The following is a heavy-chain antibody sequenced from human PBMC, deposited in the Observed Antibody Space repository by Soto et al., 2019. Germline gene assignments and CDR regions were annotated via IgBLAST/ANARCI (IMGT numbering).Heavy chain of an antibody. J-gene: IGHJ6*02. CDR2: IYSGGST. Sequence: EVQLVETGGGLIQPGGSLRLSCAASGFTVSSNYMSWVRQAPGKGLEWVSVIYSGGSTYYADSVKGRFTISRDNSKNTLYLQMNRLRAEDTAVYYCARASSNDCSGGSCYSYYYYGMDVWGQGTTVTVSS. V-gene: IGHV3-53*02. D-gene: IGHD2-15*01. CDR3: ARASSNDCSGGSCYSYYYYGMDV. CDR1: GFTVSSNY.